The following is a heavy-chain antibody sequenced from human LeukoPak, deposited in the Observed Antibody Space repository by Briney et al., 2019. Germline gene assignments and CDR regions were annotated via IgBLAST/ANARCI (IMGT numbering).Heavy chain of an antibody. CDR1: GFTFSSYA. D-gene: IGHD6-13*01. CDR2: ISGSGGST. Sequence: PGGSLRLSCAASGFTFSSYAMSWVRQAPGKGLEWVSAISGSGGSTYYADSVKGRFTISRDNSKNTLYLQMNSLRAEDTAVYYCAKDGIAAAEGDLPDAFDIWGRGTMVTVSS. J-gene: IGHJ3*02. V-gene: IGHV3-23*01. CDR3: AKDGIAAAEGDLPDAFDI.